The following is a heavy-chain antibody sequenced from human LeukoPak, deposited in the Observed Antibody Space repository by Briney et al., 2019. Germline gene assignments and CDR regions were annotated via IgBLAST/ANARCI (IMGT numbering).Heavy chain of an antibody. CDR3: AREGRGELLWFGELNPVFDY. D-gene: IGHD3-10*01. V-gene: IGHV4-39*07. J-gene: IGHJ4*02. Sequence: SETLSLTCTVSGGSISSSSYYWGWIRQSPGKGLEWIASIYYSGSTYYNPSLKSRVTISVDTSKNQFSLKLSSVTAADTAVYYCAREGRGELLWFGELNPVFDYWGQGTLVTVSS. CDR2: IYYSGST. CDR1: GGSISSSSYY.